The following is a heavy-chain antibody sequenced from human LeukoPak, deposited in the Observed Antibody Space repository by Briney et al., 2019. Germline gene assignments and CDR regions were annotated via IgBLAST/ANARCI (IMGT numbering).Heavy chain of an antibody. D-gene: IGHD3-22*01. Sequence: SVKVSCKASGGTFSSYAISWVRQAPGQGLEWMGRIIPTFGTANYAQKFQGRVTITTDESTSTAYMGLSSLRSEDTAVYYCARFPLGGYYYFDYWGQGTLVTVSS. CDR2: IIPTFGTA. J-gene: IGHJ4*02. V-gene: IGHV1-69*05. CDR1: GGTFSSYA. CDR3: ARFPLGGYYYFDY.